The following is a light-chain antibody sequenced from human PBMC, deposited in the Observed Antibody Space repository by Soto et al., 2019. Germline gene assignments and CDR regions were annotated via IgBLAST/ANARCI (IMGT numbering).Light chain of an antibody. CDR1: NSDVGGYTY. Sequence: QSALTQPASVSGSPGQSVTISCAGTNSDVGGYTYVSWYQQHPGKAPKVMIYDVSNRPSGVSNRFSGSKSGNTASLTISGLQAEDEAAYYCSSSSSRSIVVIFGGGTKLTVL. CDR2: DVS. J-gene: IGLJ2*01. V-gene: IGLV2-14*01. CDR3: SSSSSRSIVVI.